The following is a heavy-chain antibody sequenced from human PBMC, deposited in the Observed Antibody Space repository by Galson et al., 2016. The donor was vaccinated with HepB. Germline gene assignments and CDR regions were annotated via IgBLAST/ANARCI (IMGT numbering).Heavy chain of an antibody. V-gene: IGHV3-23*01. J-gene: IGHJ5*02. CDR3: ATDNLAYCSADCYS. Sequence: SLRLSCAASGFTFSSYAMMWVRQTPGKGLEWVSSISGSGRITYYADSVRGRFTISRDNSKSTLYLRMNSLRAEDTAVYYCATDNLAYCSADCYSWGQGTRVTVSS. CDR2: ISGSGRIT. D-gene: IGHD2-21*02. CDR1: GFTFSSYA.